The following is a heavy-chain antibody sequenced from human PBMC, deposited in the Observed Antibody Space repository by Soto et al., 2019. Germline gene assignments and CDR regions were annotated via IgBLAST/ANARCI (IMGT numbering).Heavy chain of an antibody. CDR1: GFTFTNYA. CDR3: AKGVDGPHCTRTSCLFYFDY. D-gene: IGHD2-2*01. V-gene: IGHV3-23*01. Sequence: EVQLLESGGVLVQPGGSLRLSCAASGFTFTNYAMNWVRLAPWKGLEWVSTISDSGSTYYADSVKGRFTIARDNSKNTLYLHMSSLRAEDTAVYFCAKGVDGPHCTRTSCLFYFDYWGQGTLVTVSS. CDR2: ISDSGST. J-gene: IGHJ4*02.